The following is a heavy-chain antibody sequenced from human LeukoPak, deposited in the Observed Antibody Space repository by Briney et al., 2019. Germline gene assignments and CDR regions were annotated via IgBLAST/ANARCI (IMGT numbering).Heavy chain of an antibody. D-gene: IGHD5-18*01. CDR1: GFTFSGYA. V-gene: IGHV3-23*01. CDR2: ISGSGGST. CDR3: AKGEGIQLLFDY. Sequence: GGSLRLSCAASGFTFSGYAMSWVRQAPGKGLEWVSAISGSGGSTYYADSVKGRFTISRDNSKNTLYLQMNSLRAEDTAVYYCAKGEGIQLLFDYWGQGTLVTVSS. J-gene: IGHJ4*02.